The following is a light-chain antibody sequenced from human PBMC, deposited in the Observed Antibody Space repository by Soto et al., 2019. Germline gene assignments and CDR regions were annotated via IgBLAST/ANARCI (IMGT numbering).Light chain of an antibody. CDR1: QSVSTY. Sequence: EIVLTQSPATLSLSPGERATLSCRASQSVSTYLACYQQKPGQAPRLLIYGASSRATGIPDRFSGTGSETDFTRTISRLEPEDFAVYYCQQYDNSPITFGQGTRLEIK. J-gene: IGKJ5*01. V-gene: IGKV3-20*01. CDR3: QQYDNSPIT. CDR2: GAS.